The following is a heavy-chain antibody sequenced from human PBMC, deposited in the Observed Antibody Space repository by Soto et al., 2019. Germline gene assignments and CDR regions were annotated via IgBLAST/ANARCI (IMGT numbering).Heavy chain of an antibody. Sequence: QVQLVQSGAEVKKPGASVKVSCKASGYTFTSYGISWVRQAPGQGLDWMGWVSAYNGNTDYALKIQVRVTMTTDTSTSTVYMELRSLRSADTSVYYCARDYRYSSSSYYYYGMDDWGQETTVPV. CDR3: ARDYRYSSSSYYYYGMDD. CDR2: VSAYNGNT. J-gene: IGHJ6*02. V-gene: IGHV1-18*01. D-gene: IGHD6-6*01. CDR1: GYTFTSYG.